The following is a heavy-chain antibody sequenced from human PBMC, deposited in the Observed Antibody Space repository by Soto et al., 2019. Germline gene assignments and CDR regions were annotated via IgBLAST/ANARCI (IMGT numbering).Heavy chain of an antibody. CDR2: IIPILGIA. CDR1: GCTFSSYT. D-gene: IGHD2-21*02. V-gene: IGHV1-69*04. J-gene: IGHJ6*03. Sequence: EASVKVSCKASGCTFSSYTISWVRQAPGQGLEWMGRIIPILGIANYAQKFQGRVTITADKSTSTAYMELSSLRSEDTAVYYCAREFRGGDSYYYYYYYMDVWGKGTTVTVSS. CDR3: AREFRGGDSYYYYYYYMDV.